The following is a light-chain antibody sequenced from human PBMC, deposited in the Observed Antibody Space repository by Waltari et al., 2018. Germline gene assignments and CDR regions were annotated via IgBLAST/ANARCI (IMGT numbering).Light chain of an antibody. CDR1: QSVFYNSNNKHY. CDR3: QQYYTAPYT. Sequence: DIVMTQSPDSLPVSLGERATITCKSSQSVFYNSNNKHYLAWYQQKVGQPPKLLIYWASSREAGVPDRFSGSVSGTDFTITISSLQTEDVAVYYCQQYYTAPYTFGQGTKLEIK. CDR2: WAS. V-gene: IGKV4-1*01. J-gene: IGKJ2*01.